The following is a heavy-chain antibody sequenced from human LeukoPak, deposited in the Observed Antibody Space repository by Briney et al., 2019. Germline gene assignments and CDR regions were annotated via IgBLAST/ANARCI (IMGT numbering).Heavy chain of an antibody. D-gene: IGHD2-8*01. CDR3: ARGGYCTQGVCGFDY. Sequence: KSGGSLRLSCAASGFTFSSYTMNWVRQAPGKGLEWVSSISSRNKNIFYADLVKGRFTISRDNAKNSLYLQMNSLRDDDTAVYYCARGGYCTQGVCGFDYWGQGTLVTVSS. V-gene: IGHV3-21*01. CDR1: GFTFSSYT. J-gene: IGHJ4*02. CDR2: ISSRNKNI.